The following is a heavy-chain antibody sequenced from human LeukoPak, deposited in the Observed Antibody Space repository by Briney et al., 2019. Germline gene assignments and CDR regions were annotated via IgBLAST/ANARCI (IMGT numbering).Heavy chain of an antibody. CDR3: TPYRDRNWFDP. CDR1: GFTFSGSA. Sequence: GGSLRLSCAASGFTFSGSALHWVRQASGKGLEWVGRISSKAISYATTYAASVNGRFTISRDDSKNTAYLQMNSLKTEDTAVYYCTPYRDRNWFDPWGQGTLVTVSS. V-gene: IGHV3-73*01. J-gene: IGHJ5*02. CDR2: ISSKAISYAT. D-gene: IGHD1-1*01.